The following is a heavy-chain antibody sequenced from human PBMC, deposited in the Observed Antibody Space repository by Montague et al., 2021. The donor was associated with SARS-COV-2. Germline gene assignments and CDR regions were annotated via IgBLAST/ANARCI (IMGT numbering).Heavy chain of an antibody. Sequence: SLRLSCAASGFTFSSYDMHWVRQATGKGLEWVSAIGTAGDTYYPGSVKGRFTISRENAKNSLYLQMNSLRAGDTAVYYCARGDIVVVPAATTTYYYYYMDVWGKGTTVTV. CDR2: IGTAGDT. D-gene: IGHD2-2*01. V-gene: IGHV3-13*04. CDR3: ARGDIVVVPAATTTYYYYYMDV. J-gene: IGHJ6*03. CDR1: GFTFSSYD.